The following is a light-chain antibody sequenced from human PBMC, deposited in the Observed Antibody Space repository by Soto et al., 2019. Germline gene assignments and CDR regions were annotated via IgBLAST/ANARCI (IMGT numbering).Light chain of an antibody. CDR2: DAS. V-gene: IGKV3-20*01. CDR3: QQYGSSVT. CDR1: QSVRSRY. J-gene: IGKJ4*01. Sequence: DIVLTQSPGTLSLSPGERATLSCRASQSVRSRYLAWYQQKAGQAPRLLIYDASRRATGIPDRFSGSGSGTDFTLTISRLEPEDFAVYYCQQYGSSVTFGVGTKGKIK.